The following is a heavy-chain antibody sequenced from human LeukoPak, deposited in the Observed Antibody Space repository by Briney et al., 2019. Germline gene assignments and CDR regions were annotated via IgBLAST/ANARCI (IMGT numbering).Heavy chain of an antibody. CDR1: GGSMTTHH. CDR2: VFDSGRT. D-gene: IGHD5-18*01. CDR3: TTIKRGNIFGYFDF. J-gene: IGHJ4*02. Sequence: SETLSLTCTVSGGSMTTHHWNWIRQSPGEGLEWIGYVFDSGRTKENPSLKSRVTLSADTSKNQLSLRLSSVTAADTAVYYCTTIKRGNIFGYFDFWGQGILVTVSS. V-gene: IGHV4-59*11.